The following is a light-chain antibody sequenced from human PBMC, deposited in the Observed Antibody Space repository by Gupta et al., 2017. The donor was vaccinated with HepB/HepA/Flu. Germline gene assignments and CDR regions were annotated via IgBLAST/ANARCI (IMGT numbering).Light chain of an antibody. CDR3: SSFGGGDIFL. CDR2: EVS. CDR1: SSDVGRYNL. V-gene: IGLV2-23*02. Sequence: QSALIQPASVSVSPGQSITISCTGTSSDVGRYNLVSWYQQHPGKAPKLIIYEVSKWPSGVSSRFSGSKSGNTASLTISGLQTEDEADYYCSSFGGGDIFLFGGGTKVTVL. J-gene: IGLJ2*01.